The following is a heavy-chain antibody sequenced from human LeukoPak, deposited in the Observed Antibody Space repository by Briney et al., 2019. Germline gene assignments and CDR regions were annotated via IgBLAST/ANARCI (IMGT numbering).Heavy chain of an antibody. V-gene: IGHV1-69*02. CDR1: GGTFSSYT. Sequence: ASVKVSCKASGGTFSSYTISWVRQAPGQGLEWMGRIIPILGIANYAQKFQGRVTITADKSTSTAYMELSSLRSEDTAVYYCATLGYCCGDCSVWFDPWGQGTLVTVSS. D-gene: IGHD2-21*01. CDR3: ATLGYCCGDCSVWFDP. J-gene: IGHJ5*02. CDR2: IIPILGIA.